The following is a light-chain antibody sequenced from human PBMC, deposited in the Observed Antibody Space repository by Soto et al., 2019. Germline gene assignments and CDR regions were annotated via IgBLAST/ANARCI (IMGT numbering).Light chain of an antibody. Sequence: QSVLTQPPSASGSPGQSVTISCTGSSSDVGGYEYVSWYQQHPGKAPKLIIYEVIKRPSGVPDRFSGSKSRNTASLTISGLQTEDEADYYCCSYARTYRLMIFGEGTKVTVL. CDR2: EVI. J-gene: IGLJ2*01. CDR3: CSYARTYRLMI. V-gene: IGLV2-8*01. CDR1: SSDVGGYEY.